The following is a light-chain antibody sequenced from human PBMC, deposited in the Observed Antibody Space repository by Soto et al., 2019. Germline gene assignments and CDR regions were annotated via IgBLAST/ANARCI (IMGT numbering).Light chain of an antibody. Sequence: QCVLTQAPSASGTRGQRFTISCSGSISNIGSNTVNWYQQLPGTAPKLLIYTNDQRPSGVPDRFSGSRPGTSASLAISGLQFEDEADYHCSSWDDNLDAVVFGAGTKVTVL. CDR3: SSWDDNLDAVV. V-gene: IGLV1-44*01. CDR2: TND. J-gene: IGLJ1*01. CDR1: ISNIGSNT.